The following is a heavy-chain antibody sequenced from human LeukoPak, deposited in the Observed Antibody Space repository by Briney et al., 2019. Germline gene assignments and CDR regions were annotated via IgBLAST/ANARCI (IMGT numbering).Heavy chain of an antibody. D-gene: IGHD3-22*01. J-gene: IGHJ4*02. CDR1: GFTFSSYA. Sequence: GGSLRLSCAASGFTFSSYAMSWVRQAPGKRLEWVSAISGSGGSTYYADSVKGRFTISRDNSKNTLYLQMNSLRAEDTAVYYCARVYYYDSSGYYVPFDYWGQGTLVTVSS. CDR2: ISGSGGST. CDR3: ARVYYYDSSGYYVPFDY. V-gene: IGHV3-23*01.